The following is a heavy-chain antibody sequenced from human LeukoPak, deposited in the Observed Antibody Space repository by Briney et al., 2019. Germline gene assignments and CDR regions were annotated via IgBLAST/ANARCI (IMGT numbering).Heavy chain of an antibody. J-gene: IGHJ4*02. D-gene: IGHD3-10*01. CDR2: IKSDGSSV. Sequence: GGSLRLSCAASGFTFSSHWMHWVRQTPGKGLVWVSRIKSDGSSVDYADSVKGRFTISRDNAKNSLYLQMNSLRVEDTAVYYCACRPSDIRYYGVFDFWGQGSLVTVSS. CDR3: ACRPSDIRYYGVFDF. CDR1: GFTFSSHW. V-gene: IGHV3-74*01.